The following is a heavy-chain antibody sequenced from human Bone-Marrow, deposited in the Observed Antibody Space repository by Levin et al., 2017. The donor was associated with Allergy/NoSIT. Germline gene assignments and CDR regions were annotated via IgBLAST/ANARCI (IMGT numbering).Heavy chain of an antibody. CDR2: IYSSGST. Sequence: GESLKISCAASGFAVSSDYMSWVRQAPGKGLEWVSVIYSSGSTYYADSLKGRFTISRDNSENTLYLQMNSLRVEDTAVYYCARVQMIRGVVFYNWGQGTLVTVSS. D-gene: IGHD3-10*01. J-gene: IGHJ4*02. CDR1: GFAVSSDY. V-gene: IGHV3-66*01. CDR3: ARVQMIRGVVFYN.